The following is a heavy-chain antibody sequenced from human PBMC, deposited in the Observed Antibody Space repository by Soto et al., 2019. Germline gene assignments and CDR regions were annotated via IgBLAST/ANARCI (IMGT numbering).Heavy chain of an antibody. CDR1: GGSISSYY. D-gene: IGHD1-26*01. J-gene: IGHJ4*02. CDR3: ARRWGAAVDY. V-gene: IGHV4-59*08. Sequence: QVQLQESGPGLVKPSETLSLTCTVSGGSISSYYWSWIRQPPGKGLEWIGYIYYSGSTNYNPSLKRRVTISVDTSKNQFSLKLSSVTAAATAVYFCARRWGAAVDYWGQGTLVTVSS. CDR2: IYYSGST.